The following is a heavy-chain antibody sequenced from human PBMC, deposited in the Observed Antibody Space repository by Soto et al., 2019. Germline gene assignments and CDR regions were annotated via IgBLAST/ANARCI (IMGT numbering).Heavy chain of an antibody. V-gene: IGHV1-46*03. Sequence: ASVKVSCKASGYTFTSYYMHWVRQAPGQGLEWMGIINPSGGSTSYAQKFQGRVTMTRDTSTSTVYMELSSLRSEDTAVYYCARANCSGGSCYRIFDYWGQGTLLTVSS. J-gene: IGHJ4*02. D-gene: IGHD2-15*01. CDR1: GYTFTSYY. CDR3: ARANCSGGSCYRIFDY. CDR2: INPSGGST.